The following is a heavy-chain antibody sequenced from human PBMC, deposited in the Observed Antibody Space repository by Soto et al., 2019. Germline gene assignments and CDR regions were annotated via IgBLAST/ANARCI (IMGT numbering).Heavy chain of an antibody. CDR1: GFTFDDYA. CDR3: VKDESINWYSGHFRH. J-gene: IGHJ1*01. D-gene: IGHD1-26*01. CDR2: INWTSGSI. V-gene: IGHV3-9*01. Sequence: EVQLVESGGGLVQPGRSLRLSCAASGFTFDDYAMHWVRQVPGKGLEWVSGINWTSGSIGYGDSVKGRFTISRDNDKNSLHLKMNSLSAEDAVFYYGVKDESINWYSGHFRHWGQGTLVTVSS.